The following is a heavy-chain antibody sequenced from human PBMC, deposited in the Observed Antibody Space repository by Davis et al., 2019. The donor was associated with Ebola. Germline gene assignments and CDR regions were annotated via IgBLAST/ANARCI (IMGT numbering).Heavy chain of an antibody. Sequence: AASVKVSCKASGGTFSSYAISWVRQAPGQGLEWMGGIIPIFGTANYAQKFQGRVTITADESTSTAYMELSSLRSEDTAVYYCARDGRQWLAYNWFDPWGQGTLVTVSS. CDR2: IIPIFGTA. J-gene: IGHJ5*02. CDR3: ARDGRQWLAYNWFDP. CDR1: GGTFSSYA. D-gene: IGHD6-19*01. V-gene: IGHV1-69*13.